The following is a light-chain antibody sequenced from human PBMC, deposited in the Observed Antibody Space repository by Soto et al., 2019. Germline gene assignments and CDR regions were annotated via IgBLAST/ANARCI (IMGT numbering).Light chain of an antibody. J-gene: IGKJ1*01. CDR3: QQYNNWWT. CDR1: QSVSSN. Sequence: EIVMTQSPATLSVSPGGRATLSCSASQSVSSNLAWYQQKPGPAPRILTYGASTRATGIPARFSGSGSGTEFTLTISSLQSEDFAVYYCQQYNNWWTFGQGTKVDIK. CDR2: GAS. V-gene: IGKV3-15*01.